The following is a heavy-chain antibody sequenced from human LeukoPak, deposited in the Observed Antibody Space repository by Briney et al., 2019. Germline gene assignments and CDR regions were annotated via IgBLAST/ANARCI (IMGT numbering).Heavy chain of an antibody. CDR3: AKVGDDDFWSGYLDY. CDR2: IWSNGGNQ. Sequence: HPGGSLRLSCAASGFTFSNYGMHWVRQAPGKGLEWVAVIWSNGGNQNYADSVKGRFTISRDNSKNTLYLQMNSLRAEDTAVYYCAKVGDDDFWSGYLDYWGQGTLVTVSS. D-gene: IGHD3-3*01. CDR1: GFTFSNYG. J-gene: IGHJ4*02. V-gene: IGHV3-33*06.